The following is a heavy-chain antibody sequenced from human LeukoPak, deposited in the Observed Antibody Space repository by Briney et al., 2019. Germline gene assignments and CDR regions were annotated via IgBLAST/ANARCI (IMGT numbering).Heavy chain of an antibody. CDR3: ATFRELLGDYFDY. D-gene: IGHD3-10*01. CDR2: INPNSGGT. V-gene: IGHV1-2*02. J-gene: IGHJ4*02. Sequence: ASVKVSCKASGYTFTGYYMHWVRQAPGQGLEWMGWINPNSGGTNYAQKFQGRVTMTRDTSISTAYMELSRLRSDDTAVYYCATFRELLGDYFDYWGQGTLVTVSS. CDR1: GYTFTGYY.